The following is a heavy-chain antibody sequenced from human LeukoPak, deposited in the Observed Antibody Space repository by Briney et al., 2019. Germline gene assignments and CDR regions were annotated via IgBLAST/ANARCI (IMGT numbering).Heavy chain of an antibody. D-gene: IGHD5-18*01. CDR2: ISGSGTGT. V-gene: IGHV3-23*01. J-gene: IGHJ4*02. CDR3: AKDASRGAYSYGSSDS. Sequence: PGGSLRLSCAASGFTFSSYGMNWVRQAPGKGLEWVSTISGSGTGTYYADSVKGRFTTSRDNSKNTLYLQMNSLRAEDTALYYCAKDASRGAYSYGSSDSWGQGTLVTVSS. CDR1: GFTFSSYG.